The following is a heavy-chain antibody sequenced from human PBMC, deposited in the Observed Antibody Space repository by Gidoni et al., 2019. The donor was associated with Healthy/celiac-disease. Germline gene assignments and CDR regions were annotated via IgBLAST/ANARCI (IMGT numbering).Heavy chain of an antibody. CDR1: GGSISIYY. J-gene: IGHJ4*02. CDR3: ARATVVTGFDY. V-gene: IGHV4-59*01. D-gene: IGHD4-17*01. Sequence: QVQLQESGPGLVKPSATLSLTCTVSGGSISIYYWSWIRQPPGKGLEWIGYIYYSGSTNYNPSLKSRVTISVDTSKNQFSLKLSSVTAADTAVYYCARATVVTGFDYWGQGTLVTVSS. CDR2: IYYSGST.